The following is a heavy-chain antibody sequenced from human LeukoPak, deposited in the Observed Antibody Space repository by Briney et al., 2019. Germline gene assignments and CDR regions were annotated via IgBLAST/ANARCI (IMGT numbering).Heavy chain of an antibody. V-gene: IGHV3-33*01. CDR1: GFTFSSYG. D-gene: IGHD7-27*01. CDR2: IWYDGSNK. Sequence: GGSLRLSCAASGFTFSSYGMHWVRQAPGKGLEWVAVIWYDGSNKYYADSVKGRFTISRDNSKNTLYLQMNSLRAEDTAVYYCAVTPGVRGWGRFDYWGQGTLVTVSS. J-gene: IGHJ4*02. CDR3: AVTPGVRGWGRFDY.